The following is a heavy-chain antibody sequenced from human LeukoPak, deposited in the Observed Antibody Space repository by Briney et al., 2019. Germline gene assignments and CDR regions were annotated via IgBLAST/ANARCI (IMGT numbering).Heavy chain of an antibody. D-gene: IGHD3-22*01. CDR2: IYSGGST. Sequence: GGSLRLSCAASGFTVSSNYMSWVRQAPGKGLEWVSVIYSGGSTYYADSVKGGFTITRDNSKNTLYLQMNSLRAEDTAVYYCARASSSGYDYWGQGTLVTVSS. J-gene: IGHJ4*02. CDR3: ARASSSGYDY. V-gene: IGHV3-66*01. CDR1: GFTVSSNY.